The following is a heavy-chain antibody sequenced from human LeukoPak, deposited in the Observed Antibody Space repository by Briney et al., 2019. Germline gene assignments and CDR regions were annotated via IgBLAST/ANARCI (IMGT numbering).Heavy chain of an antibody. CDR2: IGAYNGDT. J-gene: IGHJ4*02. V-gene: IGHV1-18*04. D-gene: IGHD2-15*01. CDR1: GYTFTTFG. CDR3: TRDHYRSDNCPSFDY. Sequence: GASVKVSCKPSGYTFTTFGISWVRQAPGQGLEGMGWIGAYNGDTNYAQKFQDRVTMTTDTSTSTAYMDLRSLRSDDTAVYYCTRDHYRSDNCPSFDYWGQGTLVTVSS.